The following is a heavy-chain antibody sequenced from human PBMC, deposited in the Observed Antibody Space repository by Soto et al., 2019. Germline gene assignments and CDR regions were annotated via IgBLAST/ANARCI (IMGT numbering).Heavy chain of an antibody. V-gene: IGHV1-18*01. Sequence: ASVKVSCKASGYTFTSYGISWVRQAPGQGLEWMGWISAYNGNTNYAQKLQGRVTMTTDTSTSTAYMELRSLRSYDTAVYYCARAVGIAVAGTLNYWGQGTLVTVSS. CDR1: GYTFTSYG. CDR3: ARAVGIAVAGTLNY. J-gene: IGHJ4*02. D-gene: IGHD6-19*01. CDR2: ISAYNGNT.